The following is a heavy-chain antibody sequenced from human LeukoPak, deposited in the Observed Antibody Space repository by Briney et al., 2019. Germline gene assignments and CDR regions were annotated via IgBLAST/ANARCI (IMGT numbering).Heavy chain of an antibody. CDR3: AKDTTRRGNSVFDY. Sequence: GRSLRLSCAASGFTFDDYAMHWVRQAPGKGLEWVSGISWNSGSIGYADSVKGRFTISRDNAKNSLYLQMNSLRAEDTALYYCAKDTTRRGNSVFDYWGQGTLVTVSS. CDR1: GFTFDDYA. D-gene: IGHD4-23*01. CDR2: ISWNSGSI. V-gene: IGHV3-9*01. J-gene: IGHJ4*02.